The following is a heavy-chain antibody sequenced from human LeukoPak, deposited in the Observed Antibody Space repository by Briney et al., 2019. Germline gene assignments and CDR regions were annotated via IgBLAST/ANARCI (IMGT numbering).Heavy chain of an antibody. CDR1: GYTFTNYY. Sequence: GASVKVSCEASGYTFTNYYMHWVRQAPGQGLEWMGIINPSGGSTSYAQKFQGRVTMTRDMSTSTVYMELSSLRSEDTAVYYCARKGVGATLFDYWGQGTLVTVSS. J-gene: IGHJ4*02. CDR3: ARKGVGATLFDY. D-gene: IGHD1-26*01. V-gene: IGHV1-46*01. CDR2: INPSGGST.